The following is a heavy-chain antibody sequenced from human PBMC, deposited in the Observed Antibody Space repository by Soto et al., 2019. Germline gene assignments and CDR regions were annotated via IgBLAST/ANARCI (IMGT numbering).Heavy chain of an antibody. CDR2: IYYRGNT. D-gene: IGHD3-9*01. J-gene: IGHJ4*02. CDR3: ARLEGLATISYYFDF. V-gene: IGHV4-39*01. Sequence: SETLSLTCSVSGDSINSDKYYWGWIRQPPGKGLEWIGSIYYRGNTYYNPSLQTRVTISLDMSKSQFSLRLNSVTAADSAVYFCARLEGLATISYYFDFWGQGAQGTVSS. CDR1: GDSINSDKYY.